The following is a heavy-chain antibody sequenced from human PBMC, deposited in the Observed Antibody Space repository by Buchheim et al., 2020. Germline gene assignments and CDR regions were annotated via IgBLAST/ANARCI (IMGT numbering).Heavy chain of an antibody. CDR1: GGSISSYY. D-gene: IGHD4-17*01. J-gene: IGHJ4*02. CDR3: GAVTTGEYYFDY. Sequence: QVQLQESGPGLVKPSETLSLTCTVSGGSISSYYWSWIRQPPGKGLEWIGYIYYSGSTNYNPSLKSRVTISVDTSKNHFSLQLSSVTAADTAVYYCGAVTTGEYYFDYWGQGTL. CDR2: IYYSGST. V-gene: IGHV4-59*01.